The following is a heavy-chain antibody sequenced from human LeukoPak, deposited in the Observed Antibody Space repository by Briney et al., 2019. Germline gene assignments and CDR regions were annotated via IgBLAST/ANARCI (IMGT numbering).Heavy chain of an antibody. Sequence: GESLKISCKGSGYSFTSYWIGWVRQMPGKGLEWMGIVYPGDSDTRYSPSFQGQVTISADKSISTAYLQWSSLKASDTAMYYCARTAIVVVPAAIVPYYYMDVRGKGTTVTVSS. CDR1: GYSFTSYW. CDR2: VYPGDSDT. V-gene: IGHV5-51*01. D-gene: IGHD2-2*02. J-gene: IGHJ6*03. CDR3: ARTAIVVVPAAIVPYYYMDV.